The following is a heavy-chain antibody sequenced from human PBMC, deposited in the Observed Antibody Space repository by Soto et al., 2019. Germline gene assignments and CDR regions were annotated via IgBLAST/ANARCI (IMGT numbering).Heavy chain of an antibody. CDR3: ARGAGIAARQAPRGGIDY. D-gene: IGHD6-6*01. CDR1: GGYFSGYY. J-gene: IGHJ4*02. CDR2: INHSGAT. Sequence: QVQLQQWGAGLLKPSAAVSLTSAAYGGYFSGYYWSWTRQPAGKGLEWLGEINHSGATNYNPSLKNRVAISVVTSKNQCSLTLSSVTAADTAVYYCARGAGIAARQAPRGGIDYWGQGTLVTVSS. V-gene: IGHV4-34*01.